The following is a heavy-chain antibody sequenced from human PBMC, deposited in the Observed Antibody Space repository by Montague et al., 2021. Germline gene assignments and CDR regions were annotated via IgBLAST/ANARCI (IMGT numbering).Heavy chain of an antibody. D-gene: IGHD3-10*01. CDR3: AKQDYFVSGTSYKGFDP. V-gene: IGHV4-59*08. CDR1: SGSIFHAH. CDR2: MFYGGAT. Sequence: SETLSLTCTVSSGSIFHAHWSRVRQPPGKGLEWLGSMFYGGATSNNPSLKSRVTMSIDTSTNQFSLKLSFVTAADTAGYYCAKQDYFVSGTSYKGFDPWGQGILVTVSS. J-gene: IGHJ5*02.